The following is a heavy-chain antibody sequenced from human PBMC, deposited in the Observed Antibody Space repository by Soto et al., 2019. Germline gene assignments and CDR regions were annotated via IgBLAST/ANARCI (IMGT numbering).Heavy chain of an antibody. CDR1: GFTFSDYY. CDR3: ARRGTTFCTSTDCHVNWFDP. J-gene: IGHJ5*02. Sequence: GGSLRLSCAASGFTFSDYYMTWIRQAPGKGLEWISYISGGGETIHYADSLKGRFTISRDNAKNSLYLQMNSLSAEDTAVYYCARRGTTFCTSTDCHVNWFDPWGQGTLVTVSS. V-gene: IGHV3-11*01. D-gene: IGHD2-2*01. CDR2: ISGGGETI.